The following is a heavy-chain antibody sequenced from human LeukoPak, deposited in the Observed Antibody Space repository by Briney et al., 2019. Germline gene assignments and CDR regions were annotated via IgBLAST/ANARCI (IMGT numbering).Heavy chain of an antibody. CDR3: ARAGVRGSSTSWDFDY. V-gene: IGHV3-53*01. J-gene: IGHJ4*02. CDR2: IYSGGST. Sequence: GGSLRLYCAASGFTVSSNYMSWVRQAPGKGLEWVSVIYSGGSTYYADSVKGRFTISRDNSKSTLYLQMNSLRAEDTAVYYCARAGVRGSSTSWDFDYWGQGTLVTVSS. D-gene: IGHD2-2*01. CDR1: GFTVSSNY.